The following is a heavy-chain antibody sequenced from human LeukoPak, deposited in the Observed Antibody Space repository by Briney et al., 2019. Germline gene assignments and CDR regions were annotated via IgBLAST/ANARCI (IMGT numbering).Heavy chain of an antibody. D-gene: IGHD4-17*01. CDR3: ASSTVTTYYFDY. V-gene: IGHV1-69*04. CDR2: IIPILGIA. J-gene: IGHJ4*02. Sequence: ASVKVSCKASGGTFSSYAISWVRQAPGQGLEWMGRIIPILGIANYAQKFQGRVTITAGKSTSTAYMELSSLRSEDTAVYYCASSTVTTYYFDYWGQGTLVTVSS. CDR1: GGTFSSYA.